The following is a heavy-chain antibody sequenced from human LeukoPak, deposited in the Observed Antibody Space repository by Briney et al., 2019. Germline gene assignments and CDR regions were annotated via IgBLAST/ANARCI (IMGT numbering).Heavy chain of an antibody. J-gene: IGHJ5*01. Sequence: PSETLSLTCSVSGGSVSSGPYYWSWIRQPPGKALEWIGYFRYSGGTNYNPSLKTRVTISVDTSKNQFSLHLNSLSAADTAMYYCAADIEREEGYNYDSWGQGILVTVSS. CDR2: FRYSGGT. V-gene: IGHV4-61*01. D-gene: IGHD5-24*01. CDR3: AADIEREEGYNYDS. CDR1: GGSVSSGPYY.